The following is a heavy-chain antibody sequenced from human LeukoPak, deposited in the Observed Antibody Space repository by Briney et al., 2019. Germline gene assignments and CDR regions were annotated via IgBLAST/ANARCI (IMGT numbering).Heavy chain of an antibody. CDR2: INPNSGGT. Sequence: GASVTVSCKASGYTFTGYYMHWVRQAPGQGLEWMGWINPNSGGTNYAQTFQGRVAMTRDTSISTAYMELSRLRSDDTAVYYCARAISITIFGVVIIAERWFDPWGQGTLVTVSS. CDR3: ARAISITIFGVVIIAERWFDP. J-gene: IGHJ5*02. D-gene: IGHD3-3*01. CDR1: GYTFTGYY. V-gene: IGHV1-2*02.